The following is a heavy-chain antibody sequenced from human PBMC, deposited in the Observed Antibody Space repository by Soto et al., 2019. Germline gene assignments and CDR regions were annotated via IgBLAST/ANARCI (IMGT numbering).Heavy chain of an antibody. V-gene: IGHV3-15*01. Sequence: GGSLRLSRAASGFSFSDAWMSWVRQAPGRGLEWVGRIKGETDGGTTDYAAPVKGRFTVSRDDSKKMVFLQMHSLKTEDTAVYHCTAAPGGNSYSWGQGIMVTVSS. D-gene: IGHD2-15*01. CDR1: GFSFSDAW. CDR3: TAAPGGNSYS. CDR2: IKGETDGGTT. J-gene: IGHJ1*01.